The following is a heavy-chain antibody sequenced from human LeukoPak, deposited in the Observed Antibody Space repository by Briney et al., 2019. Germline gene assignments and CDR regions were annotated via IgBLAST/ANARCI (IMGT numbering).Heavy chain of an antibody. D-gene: IGHD6-19*01. CDR2: ISSNGGST. Sequence: PGGSLILSCSASGFTFSTYTMHWVRQAPGKGLEYVSAISSNGGSTYHADSVKGRFTISRDNSKNTLYLQMSSLRAEDTAVYYCVNQISGWVYWGQGTLVTVSS. CDR3: VNQISGWVY. V-gene: IGHV3-64D*06. CDR1: GFTFSTYT. J-gene: IGHJ4*02.